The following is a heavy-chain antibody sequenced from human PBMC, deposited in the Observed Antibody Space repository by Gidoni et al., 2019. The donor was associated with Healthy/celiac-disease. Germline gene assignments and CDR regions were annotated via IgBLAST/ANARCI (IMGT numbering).Heavy chain of an antibody. D-gene: IGHD3-3*01. CDR3: ARDKASDFSEEKWFDP. Sequence: QVQLRESGPGLVMPSVNLPLPCTVSGGSISCSFWRWIRQPPGKGLEWIGYMYYRGSTNYNPSLKNRVTISVDTSKNQFSLKLSSVTAADTAVYYCARDKASDFSEEKWFDPWGQGTLVTVSS. J-gene: IGHJ5*02. CDR2: MYYRGST. CDR1: GGSISCSF. V-gene: IGHV4-59*01.